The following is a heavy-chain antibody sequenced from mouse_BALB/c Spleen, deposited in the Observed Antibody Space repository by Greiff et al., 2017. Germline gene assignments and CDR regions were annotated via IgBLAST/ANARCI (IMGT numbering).Heavy chain of an antibody. V-gene: IGHV5-6-3*01. CDR3: ARDWERAMDY. D-gene: IGHD4-1*01. CDR1: GFTFSSYG. Sequence: EVKVVESGGGLVQPGGSLKLSCAASGFTFSSYGMSWVRQTPDKRLELVATINSNGGSTYYPDSVKGRFTISRDNAKNTLYLQMSSLKSEDTAMYYCARDWERAMDYWGQGTSVTVSS. CDR2: INSNGGST. J-gene: IGHJ4*01.